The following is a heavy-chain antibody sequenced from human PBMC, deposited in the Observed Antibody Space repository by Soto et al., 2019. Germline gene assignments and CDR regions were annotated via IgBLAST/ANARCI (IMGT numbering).Heavy chain of an antibody. V-gene: IGHV6-1*01. Sequence: SQTLSLTCSISWDSASSNIPAWNWIRQSASRGLEWLGRTYYRYKWYNDYAVSVKSRITINPDTAKNQFSLQLNSVTPEDTAVYYCARGSGYSYVSPLGYYYCMDVWGQGTTVTVSS. D-gene: IGHD5-18*01. J-gene: IGHJ6*02. CDR2: TYYRYKWYN. CDR3: ARGSGYSYVSPLGYYYCMDV. CDR1: WDSASSNIPA.